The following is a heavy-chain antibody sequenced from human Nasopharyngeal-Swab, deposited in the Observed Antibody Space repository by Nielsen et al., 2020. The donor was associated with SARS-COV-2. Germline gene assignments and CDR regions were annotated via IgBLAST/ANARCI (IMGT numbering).Heavy chain of an antibody. V-gene: IGHV3-23*03. D-gene: IGHD5-24*01. CDR2: IYSGGTTT. J-gene: IGHJ4*02. CDR3: AKSQGWLQWGN. Sequence: GESLKISCAASGFTVSSYARTWVRQSPGKGLEWVSVIYSGGTTTFYADSVKGRFTISRDDSKNTVYLQMNSLRAEDTAIYYCAKSQGWLQWGNWGQGTLVTVSS. CDR1: GFTVSSYA.